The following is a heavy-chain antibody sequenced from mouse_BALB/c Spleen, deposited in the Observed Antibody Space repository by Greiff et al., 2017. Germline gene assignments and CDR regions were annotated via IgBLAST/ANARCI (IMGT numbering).Heavy chain of an antibody. V-gene: IGHV1-9*01. CDR1: GYTFSSYW. J-gene: IGHJ1*01. CDR2: ILPGSGST. D-gene: IGHD3-3*01. Sequence: QVQLKQSGAELMKPGASVKISCKATGYTFSSYWIEWVKQRPGHGLEWIGEILPGSGSTNYNEKFKGKATFTADTSSNTAYMQLSSLTSEDSAVYYCARRGRGGYFDVWGAGTTVTVSS. CDR3: ARRGRGGYFDV.